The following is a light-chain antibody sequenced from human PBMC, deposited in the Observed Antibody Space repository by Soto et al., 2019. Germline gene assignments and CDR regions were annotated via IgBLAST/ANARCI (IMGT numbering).Light chain of an antibody. CDR3: QQYNNWPPLT. V-gene: IGKV3-15*01. J-gene: IGKJ4*01. Sequence: IVMTQSPATLSVSPGESATLSCRASQSVSSNLAWYQQKPGQAPRLLIYGASTRVTGIPARFSGSGSGTEFTLTISSLQSEDFAVYYCQQYNNWPPLTFGGGTKVDIK. CDR1: QSVSSN. CDR2: GAS.